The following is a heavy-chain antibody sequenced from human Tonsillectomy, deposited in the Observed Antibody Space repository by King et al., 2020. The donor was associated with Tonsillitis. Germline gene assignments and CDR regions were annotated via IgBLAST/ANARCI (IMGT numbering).Heavy chain of an antibody. J-gene: IGHJ4*02. V-gene: IGHV3-9*01. D-gene: IGHD3-22*01. CDR3: AKSIYYDSSGYYYPIDY. CDR2: SRWNRGSI. CDR1: GFTFDGYD. Sequence: VQLVESGGGLVKPGRSLRLSCAVSGFTFDGYDMHWVRQLPGKGLEWVSGSRWNRGSIDYADSVKDRFTIFGDNATNSLYLQMNRLRSEDTSMYYCAKSIYYDSSGYYYPIDYWGQGTLVTVSS.